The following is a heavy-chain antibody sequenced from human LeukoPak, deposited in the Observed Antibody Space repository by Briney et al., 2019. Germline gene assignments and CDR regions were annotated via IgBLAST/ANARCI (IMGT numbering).Heavy chain of an antibody. CDR1: GFTFSSYW. CDR2: IKQDGGEK. V-gene: IGHV3-7*01. J-gene: IGHJ6*02. D-gene: IGHD6-19*01. Sequence: GGSLRLSCAASGFTFSSYWMSWVRQAPGKGLEWVANIKQDGGEKYYVDSVKGRFTVSRDNAKNSLYLQMNSLRAEDTAVYYCASLPAVAGNYYYYGMDVWGQGTTVTVSS. CDR3: ASLPAVAGNYYYYGMDV.